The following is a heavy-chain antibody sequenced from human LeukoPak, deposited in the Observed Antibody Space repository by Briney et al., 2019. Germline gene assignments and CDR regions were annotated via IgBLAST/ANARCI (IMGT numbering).Heavy chain of an antibody. Sequence: ASVKVSCKASGYTFTSYGISWVRQAPAQGLEGMGWISAYNGNTNYAQKLQGRVTMTTDTSTSTAYMELRSLRSDDTAVYYCARNVVGDCSSTSCYTDYWGQGTLVTVSS. CDR1: GYTFTSYG. D-gene: IGHD2-2*02. CDR3: ARNVVGDCSSTSCYTDY. J-gene: IGHJ4*02. V-gene: IGHV1-18*01. CDR2: ISAYNGNT.